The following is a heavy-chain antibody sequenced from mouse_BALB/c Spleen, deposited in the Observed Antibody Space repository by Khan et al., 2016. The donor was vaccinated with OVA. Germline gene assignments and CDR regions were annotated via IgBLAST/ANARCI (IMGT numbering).Heavy chain of an antibody. D-gene: IGHD2-10*02. CDR2: IWGGGST. J-gene: IGHJ4*01. Sequence: VMLVESGPGLVTPSQSLSITCTVSGFSLTDYGVSWIRQPPGKGLEWLGVIWGGGSTSYNSALKSRLSISKDNSKSQVFLKMNSLQTDDTAMYYCAKGVWSYYFALDYWGQGTSVTVSS. CDR1: GFSLTDYG. V-gene: IGHV2-6-5*01. CDR3: AKGVWSYYFALDY.